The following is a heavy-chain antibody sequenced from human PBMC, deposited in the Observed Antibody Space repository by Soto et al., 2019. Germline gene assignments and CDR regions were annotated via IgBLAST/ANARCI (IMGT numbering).Heavy chain of an antibody. D-gene: IGHD2-2*01. CDR2: ISSGGSGI. CDR1: GFTFSDHY. V-gene: IGHV3-11*01. CDR3: ARVKECSSTSCYARDAFDI. Sequence: QVQLVESGGGLVKPGGSLRLSCAASGFTFSDHYMSWIRQAPGKGLEWVSYISSGGSGIYYADSVKGRFTISRDNAKNSLYLQMKRLRAEDTAVYYCARVKECSSTSCYARDAFDIWGQGTMLTVSS. J-gene: IGHJ3*02.